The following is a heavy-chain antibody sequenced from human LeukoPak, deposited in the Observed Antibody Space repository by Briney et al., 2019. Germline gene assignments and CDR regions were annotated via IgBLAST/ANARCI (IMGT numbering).Heavy chain of an antibody. V-gene: IGHV3-43*01. CDR1: DFTFSSSG. D-gene: IGHD6-13*01. Sequence: GGSLRLSCAASDFTFSSSGMTWVRQAPGKGLEWVSLISWDGGSTYYADSVKGRFTISRDNSKNSLYLQMNSLRTEDTALYYCAKDIAPRGAAGADDAFDIWGQGTMVTVSS. CDR3: AKDIAPRGAAGADDAFDI. CDR2: ISWDGGST. J-gene: IGHJ3*02.